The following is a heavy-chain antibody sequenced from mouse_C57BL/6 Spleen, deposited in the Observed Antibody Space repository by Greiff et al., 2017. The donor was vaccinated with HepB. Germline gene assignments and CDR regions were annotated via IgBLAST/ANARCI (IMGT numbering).Heavy chain of an antibody. CDR3: ARLDHYGSSFYAMDY. CDR1: GYTFTDYN. J-gene: IGHJ4*01. Sequence: VQLQQSGPELVKPGASVKIPCKASGYTFTDYNMDWVKQSHGKSLEWIGDINPNNGGTIYNQKFKGKATLTVDKSSSTAYMELRSLTSEDTAVYYCARLDHYGSSFYAMDYWGQGTSVTVAS. V-gene: IGHV1-18*01. CDR2: INPNNGGT. D-gene: IGHD1-1*01.